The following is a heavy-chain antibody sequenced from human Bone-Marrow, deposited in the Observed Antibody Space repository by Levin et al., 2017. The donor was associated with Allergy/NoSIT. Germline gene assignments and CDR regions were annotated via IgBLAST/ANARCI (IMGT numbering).Heavy chain of an antibody. V-gene: IGHV1-18*01. CDR1: GSTFTSYG. CDR2: ISAYNGNT. D-gene: IGHD1-7*01. J-gene: IGHJ4*02. Sequence: GGSLRLSCRASGSTFTSYGITWVRQAPGQGLEWMGWISAYNGNTNYAQRLQGRVTMTTDTSTTTAYMELRSLRSDDTAVYYCAGGRGRELHYWGQGTLVTVSS. CDR3: AGGRGRELHY.